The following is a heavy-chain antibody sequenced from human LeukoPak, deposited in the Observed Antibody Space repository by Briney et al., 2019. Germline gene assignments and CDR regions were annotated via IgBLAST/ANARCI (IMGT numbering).Heavy chain of an antibody. D-gene: IGHD6-13*01. CDR1: SGSISTYY. V-gene: IGHV4-59*08. CDR2: IYDYGST. Sequence: SETLSLTCTVSSGSISTYYWSWIRQPPGKGLEWIGYIYDYGSTIINPSLKSRVTISKDTSKNQFSVRLSSVTAADTAVYYCAIHGSSYSFDSWGQGTLVTVSS. CDR3: AIHGSSYSFDS. J-gene: IGHJ4*02.